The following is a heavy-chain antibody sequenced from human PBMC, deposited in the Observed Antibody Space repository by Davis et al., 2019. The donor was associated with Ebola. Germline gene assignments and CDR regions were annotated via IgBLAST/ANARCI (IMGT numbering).Heavy chain of an antibody. D-gene: IGHD2-15*01. V-gene: IGHV1-46*01. J-gene: IGHJ4*02. Sequence: ASVKVSCKASGYTFTSYYMHWVRQAPGQGLEWMGIINPSGGSTSYAQKFQGRVTMTRNTSISTAYMELSSLRSEDTAVYYCARGGDIVVVVAATGFDYWGQGTLVTVSS. CDR1: GYTFTSYY. CDR3: ARGGDIVVVVAATGFDY. CDR2: INPSGGST.